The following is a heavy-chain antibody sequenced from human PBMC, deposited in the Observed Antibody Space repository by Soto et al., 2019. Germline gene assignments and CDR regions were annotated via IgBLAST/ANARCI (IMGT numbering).Heavy chain of an antibody. CDR1: GGSISSGNYY. D-gene: IGHD3-3*02. V-gene: IGHV4-30-4*01. CDR3: ARSAQQHLPVGRNWFDP. J-gene: IGHJ5*02. Sequence: SETLSLTCTVSGGSISSGNYYWSWIRQPPGKGLEWIGFISYSGSTYYSTSLKSRVTISVDTSKSQFSLNLSSVTAADTAVYYCARSAQQHLPVGRNWFDPWGQGTLVPVSS. CDR2: ISYSGST.